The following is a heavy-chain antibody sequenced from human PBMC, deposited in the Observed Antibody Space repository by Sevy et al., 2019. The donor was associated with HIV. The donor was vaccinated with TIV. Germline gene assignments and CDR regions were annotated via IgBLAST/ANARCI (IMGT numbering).Heavy chain of an antibody. D-gene: IGHD2-2*01. CDR2: IIPIFGTA. J-gene: IGHJ6*03. V-gene: IGHV1-69*05. CDR3: ARDSSLYCSSTSCYPVYYYYMDV. Sequence: ASVKVSCKASGGTFSSYAISWVRQAPGQGLEWMGGIIPIFGTANYAQKFQGRVTITTDKSTSTAYMELSSLRSDDTAVYYCARDSSLYCSSTSCYPVYYYYMDVWGKGTTVTVSS. CDR1: GGTFSSYA.